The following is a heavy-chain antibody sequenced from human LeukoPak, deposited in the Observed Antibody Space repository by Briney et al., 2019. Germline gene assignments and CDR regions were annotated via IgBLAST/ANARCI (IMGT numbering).Heavy chain of an antibody. CDR3: ARRSSGWGNVDY. CDR2: INHSGST. D-gene: IGHD6-19*01. Sequence: SETLSLTCAVYGGSFSGYYWSWIRQPPGKGLEWIGEINHSGSTNYNPSLKSRVTISVDTSKNQFSLKLSSVTAADTAVYYCARRSSGWGNVDYWGQGTLVTVSS. CDR1: GGSFSGYY. J-gene: IGHJ4*02. V-gene: IGHV4-34*01.